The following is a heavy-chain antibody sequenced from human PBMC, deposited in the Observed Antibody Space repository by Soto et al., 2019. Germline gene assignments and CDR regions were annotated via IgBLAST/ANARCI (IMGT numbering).Heavy chain of an antibody. CDR1: GYTFTSYY. CDR2: INPSGGST. D-gene: IGHD3-22*01. J-gene: IGHJ5*02. CDR3: ARVSAYYDSSGPFDP. V-gene: IGHV1-46*01. Sequence: SVKVSCKASGYTFTSYYMHWVRQAPGQGLEWMGIINPSGGSTSYAQKFQGRVTMTRDTSTSTVYMELSSLRSEDTAVYYCARVSAYYDSSGPFDPWGQGTLVTVSS.